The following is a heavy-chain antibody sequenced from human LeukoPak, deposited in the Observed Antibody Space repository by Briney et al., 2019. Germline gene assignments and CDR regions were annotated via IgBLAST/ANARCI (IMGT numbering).Heavy chain of an antibody. CDR2: IYHSGST. CDR1: GYSISSGYY. J-gene: IGHJ3*02. Sequence: SETLSLTCTVSGYSISSGYYWGWIRQPPGKGLEWIGSIYHSGSTYYNPSLKSRVTISVDTSKNQFSLKLSSVTAADTAVYYCALAVAATDAFDIWGQGTMVTVSS. V-gene: IGHV4-38-2*02. D-gene: IGHD6-19*01. CDR3: ALAVAATDAFDI.